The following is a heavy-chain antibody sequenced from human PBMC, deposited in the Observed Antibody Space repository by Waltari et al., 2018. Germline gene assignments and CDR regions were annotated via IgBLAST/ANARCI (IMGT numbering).Heavy chain of an antibody. V-gene: IGHV3-23*04. CDR3: AKDDRSYYDFPVRGYYFDY. CDR1: GFTFSSYA. D-gene: IGHD3-3*01. J-gene: IGHJ4*02. CDR2: ISGSGGST. Sequence: EVQLVESGGGLVQPGGSLRLSCAASGFTFSSYAMSWVRQAPGKGLEWVSAISGSGGSTYYADSVKGRFTISRDNSKNTLYLQMNSLRAEDTAVYYCAKDDRSYYDFPVRGYYFDYWGQGTLVTVSS.